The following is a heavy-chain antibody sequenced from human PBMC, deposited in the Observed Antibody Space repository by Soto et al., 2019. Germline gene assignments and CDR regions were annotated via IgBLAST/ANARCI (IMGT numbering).Heavy chain of an antibody. CDR2: INWNSGSI. CDR3: AKDRGSGSYAANYYYYGMDV. V-gene: IGHV3-9*01. CDR1: GFSFDDYA. J-gene: IGHJ6*02. D-gene: IGHD3-10*01. Sequence: GGSLRLSCAASGFSFDDYAIHWVRQAPGKGLEWVSGINWNSGSIGYADSVKGRFTISRDNAKTSLYLQMNSLRVEDTALYYCAKDRGSGSYAANYYYYGMDVWGQGTTVT.